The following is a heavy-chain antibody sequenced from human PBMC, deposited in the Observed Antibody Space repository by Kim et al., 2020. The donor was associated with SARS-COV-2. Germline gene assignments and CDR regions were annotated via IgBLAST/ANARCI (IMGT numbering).Heavy chain of an antibody. V-gene: IGHV3-23*01. J-gene: IGHJ6*02. D-gene: IGHD3-10*01. Sequence: ADAVKGRFTISRDDSKNTLNLQMNSLRAEDTAVYYCAKALLGESRFGMDVWGQGTTVIVS. CDR3: AKALLGESRFGMDV.